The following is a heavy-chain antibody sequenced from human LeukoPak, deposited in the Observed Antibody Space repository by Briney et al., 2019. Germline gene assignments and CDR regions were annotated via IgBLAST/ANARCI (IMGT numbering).Heavy chain of an antibody. CDR3: ARSGTLTGYLY. CDR2: IYYSGTT. Sequence: SETLSLTCTVSGGSLSSYYWTWIRQPSGKGLEWIGYIYYSGTTNYNPSLKSRVTMSVDTSKNQFSLKLNSVTAADTAVYYCARSGTLTGYLYWGQGALVTVSS. V-gene: IGHV4-59*01. J-gene: IGHJ4*02. D-gene: IGHD3-9*01. CDR1: GGSLSSYY.